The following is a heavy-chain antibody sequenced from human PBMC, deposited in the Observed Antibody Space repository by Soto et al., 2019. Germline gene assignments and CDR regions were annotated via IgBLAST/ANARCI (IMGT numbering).Heavy chain of an antibody. CDR2: ISGSGDIT. D-gene: IGHD2-15*01. Sequence: DVQVLESGGGLVQPGGSLRLSCAASGFTFSTYAMSWVRQAPGKGLEWVSAISGSGDITYYADSVKGRFTISRDNSKNTLYLQMNSLRAEDTAVYYCATGGGALAAAGPFDYWGQGTLVTVSS. CDR3: ATGGGALAAAGPFDY. V-gene: IGHV3-23*01. CDR1: GFTFSTYA. J-gene: IGHJ4*02.